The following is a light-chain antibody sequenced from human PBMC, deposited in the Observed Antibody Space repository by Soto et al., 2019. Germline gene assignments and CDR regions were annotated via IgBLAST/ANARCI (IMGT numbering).Light chain of an antibody. CDR3: QQYGTSPRT. CDR1: QSVSSN. J-gene: IGKJ1*01. Sequence: EIVMTQSPATLSVSPGERATLSCRASQSVSSNLAWYQQKPGQAPRLLIYGASSRATGIPDRFSGSGSGTDFTLTISRLEPEDFAVYYCQQYGTSPRTFGHGTKVDI. CDR2: GAS. V-gene: IGKV3-20*01.